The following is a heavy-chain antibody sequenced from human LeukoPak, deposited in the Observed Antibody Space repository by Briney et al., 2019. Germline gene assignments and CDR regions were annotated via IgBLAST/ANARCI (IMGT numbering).Heavy chain of an antibody. CDR3: ARALAYCGGDCYPAVMDV. CDR1: GFTFSSYA. CDR2: ISYDGSNK. V-gene: IGHV3-30*04. Sequence: PGGSLRLSCAASGFTFSSYAMHWVRQAPGKGLEWVAVISYDGSNKYYADSVKGRFTISRDNSKNTLYLQMNSLRAEDTAVYYCARALAYCGGDCYPAVMDVWGQGTTVTVSS. D-gene: IGHD2-21*02. J-gene: IGHJ6*02.